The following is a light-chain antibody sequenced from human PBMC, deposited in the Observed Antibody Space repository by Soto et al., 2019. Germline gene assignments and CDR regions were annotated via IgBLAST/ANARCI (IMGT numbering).Light chain of an antibody. CDR2: GNT. J-gene: IGLJ2*01. V-gene: IGLV1-40*01. CDR1: SSNIGAGYD. Sequence: QSVLTQPPSVSGAPGQRVTISCTGSSSNIGAGYDVHWYQQLPGTAPKLLIYGNTNRPSGVPDRFSGSKSGTSASLAITGLQAEDEADYHCQSYDSSLRGHVVFGGGTKVTVL. CDR3: QSYDSSLRGHVV.